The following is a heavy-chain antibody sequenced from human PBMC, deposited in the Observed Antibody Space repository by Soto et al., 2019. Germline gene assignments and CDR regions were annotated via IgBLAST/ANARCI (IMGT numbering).Heavy chain of an antibody. CDR3: ARGDNYGPFDY. V-gene: IGHV4-30-4*01. Sequence: QVQLQESGPGLVKPSQTLSLTCTVSGGSISSGDYKWSWIRQPPGKGLEWIGYIYYSGYTYNNPSLKSRVMMSVDTSKKQFSLKLSSVTAADTAVYYCARGDNYGPFDYWGQGTLVTVSS. D-gene: IGHD4-17*01. J-gene: IGHJ4*02. CDR2: IYYSGYT. CDR1: GGSISSGDYK.